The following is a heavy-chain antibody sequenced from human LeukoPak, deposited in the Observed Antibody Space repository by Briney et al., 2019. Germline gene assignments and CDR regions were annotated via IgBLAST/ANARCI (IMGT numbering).Heavy chain of an antibody. CDR2: IYSGSNT. CDR1: GFTVSNNS. Sequence: GGSLRLSCAASGFTVSNNSMSWVRQAPGTGLEWVSVIYSGSNTNYADSVKGRFTISRDNSKNTLYLQMNSLRAEDTAVYYCARAERWLVFDYWGQGILVTVSS. D-gene: IGHD6-19*01. V-gene: IGHV3-53*01. J-gene: IGHJ4*02. CDR3: ARAERWLVFDY.